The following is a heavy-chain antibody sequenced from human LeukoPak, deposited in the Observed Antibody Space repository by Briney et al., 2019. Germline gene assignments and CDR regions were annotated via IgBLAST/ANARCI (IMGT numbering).Heavy chain of an antibody. CDR3: ARVRGLFRYFDY. CDR2: IYYSGST. Sequence: SETLSLTCTVSGGSISSYYWSWIRQPPGKGLEWIGYIYYSGSTYYNQSLKSRVIISLDTSKNQFSLKLSSVTAADTAVYYCARVRGLFRYFDYWGQGTLVTVSS. J-gene: IGHJ4*02. V-gene: IGHV4-30-4*08. CDR1: GGSISSYY. D-gene: IGHD2-21*01.